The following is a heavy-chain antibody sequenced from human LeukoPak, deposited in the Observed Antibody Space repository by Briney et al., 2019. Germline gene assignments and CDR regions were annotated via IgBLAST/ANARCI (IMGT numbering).Heavy chain of an antibody. V-gene: IGHV3-48*04. CDR1: GFTFSTYS. Sequence: GGSLRLSCAASGFTFSTYSMNWVRQAPGKGLEWVSYISSSSSTIYYADSVKGRFTISRDNTKNSLYLQMNSLRAEDTAVFYCARDQYDTWSRRGNFDSWGQGTLVIVSS. J-gene: IGHJ4*02. D-gene: IGHD3-3*01. CDR3: ARDQYDTWSRRGNFDS. CDR2: ISSSSSTI.